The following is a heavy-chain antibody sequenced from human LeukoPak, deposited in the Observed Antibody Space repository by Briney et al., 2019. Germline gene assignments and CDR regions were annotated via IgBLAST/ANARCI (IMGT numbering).Heavy chain of an antibody. J-gene: IGHJ4*02. V-gene: IGHV4-34*01. CDR2: INHSGST. D-gene: IGHD3-3*01. CDR1: GGSFSGYY. Sequence: SETLSLTCAVYGGSFSGYYWSWIRQPPGKGLEWIGEINHSGSTNYNPSLKSRVTISVDTSKNQFSLKLSSVTAADTAVYYCAREPPRYYDFWSGYMMSGSDYWGQGTLVTVSS. CDR3: AREPPRYYDFWSGYMMSGSDY.